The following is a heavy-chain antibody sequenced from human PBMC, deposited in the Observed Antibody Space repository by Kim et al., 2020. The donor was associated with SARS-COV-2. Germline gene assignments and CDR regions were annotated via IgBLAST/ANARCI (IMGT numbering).Heavy chain of an antibody. D-gene: IGHD1-7*01. Sequence: SETLSLTCAVYGGSFSGYYWSWIRQPPGKGLEWIGEINHSGSTNYNPSLKSRVTISVDTSKNQFSLKLSSVTAADTAVYYCARAPNYARTRAKGREYNYWGQGTLVTVSS. CDR2: INHSGST. CDR3: ARAPNYARTRAKGREYNY. V-gene: IGHV4-34*01. J-gene: IGHJ4*02. CDR1: GGSFSGYY.